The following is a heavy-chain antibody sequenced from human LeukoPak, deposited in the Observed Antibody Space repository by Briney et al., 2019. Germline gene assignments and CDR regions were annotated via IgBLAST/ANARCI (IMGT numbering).Heavy chain of an antibody. CDR1: GGSIRSSDDY. CDR3: ARGAGATRSGNMDV. J-gene: IGHJ6*03. V-gene: IGHV4-39*07. CDR2: IYYTGSS. D-gene: IGHD1-26*01. Sequence: SETLSLTCSVSGGSIRSSDDYWGFVRQTPGKGLEWMGSIYYTGSSHYNPSLKSRATISVDTSKNQFSLKLSSVTAADTAVYYCARGAGATRSGNMDVWGKGTTVTVSS.